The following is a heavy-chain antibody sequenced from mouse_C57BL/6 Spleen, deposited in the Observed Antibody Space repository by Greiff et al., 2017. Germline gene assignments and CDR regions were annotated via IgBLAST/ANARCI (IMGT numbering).Heavy chain of an antibody. D-gene: IGHD2-12*01. J-gene: IGHJ4*01. CDR3: ARYYRGDAMDY. CDR1: GYTFTSYW. V-gene: IGHV1-55*01. Sequence: QVQLQQPGAELVKPGASVTMSCKASGYTFTSYWITWVKQRPGQGLEWIGDIYPGSGSTNYNEKFKSKATLTVDTSSSTAYMQLSSQTSEAAAVYYGARYYRGDAMDYWGQGTSVTVSS. CDR2: IYPGSGST.